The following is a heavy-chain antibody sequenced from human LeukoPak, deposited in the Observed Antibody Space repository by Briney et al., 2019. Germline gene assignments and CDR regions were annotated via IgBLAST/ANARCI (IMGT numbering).Heavy chain of an antibody. D-gene: IGHD5-12*01. J-gene: IGHJ4*02. V-gene: IGHV3-30*18. Sequence: PGRSLRLSCAASGFTFSSYGMHWVRQAPGKGLEWVAVISYDGSNKYYADSVKGRFTISRDNSKNTLYLQMNSLRAEDTAVYYCANGIVATTLFDYWGQGTLVTVPS. CDR3: ANGIVATTLFDY. CDR1: GFTFSSYG. CDR2: ISYDGSNK.